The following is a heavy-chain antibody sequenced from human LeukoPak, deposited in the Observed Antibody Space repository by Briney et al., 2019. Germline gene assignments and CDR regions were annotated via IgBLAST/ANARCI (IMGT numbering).Heavy chain of an antibody. J-gene: IGHJ4*02. CDR3: AKSYIGKDGYSYFEY. CDR2: IYTYGTS. D-gene: IGHD5-24*01. CDR1: GGFEDRLS. Sequence: SETLSLTCTVSGGFEDRLSWNWIRQPAGKGLEWIGRIYTYGTSSYNPSLKSRVSMSVDTSKHQFSLKVKSVTAADTAVYYCAKSYIGKDGYSYFEYWGQGIAVTVSS. V-gene: IGHV4-4*07.